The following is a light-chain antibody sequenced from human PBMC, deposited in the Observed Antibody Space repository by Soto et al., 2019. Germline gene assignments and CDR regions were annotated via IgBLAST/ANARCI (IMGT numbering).Light chain of an antibody. Sequence: QSVLTQPASVSGSPGQSITISCTGTSSDVGGYNYVSWYQQHPGKAPKLMIYDVTYRPSGVSYRFAGSKSGNTASLTISGVQNEDEGDDYCSTFTGTASHVVFGGGTKLTVL. CDR3: STFTGTASHVV. CDR2: DVT. V-gene: IGLV2-14*01. J-gene: IGLJ2*01. CDR1: SSDVGGYNY.